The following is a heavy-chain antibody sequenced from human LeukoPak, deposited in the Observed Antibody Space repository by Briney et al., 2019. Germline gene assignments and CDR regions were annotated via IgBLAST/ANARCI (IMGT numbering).Heavy chain of an antibody. Sequence: SETLSLTCAVYGGSFSGYYWSWLRQHPGKGLEWIGEIDHSGSTNYNPSLKSRVTISVDTSKNQFSLKLSSVTAADTAVYYCARHLGWDDAFDIWGQGTMVTVSS. CDR1: GGSFSGYY. CDR2: IDHSGST. D-gene: IGHD6-19*01. CDR3: ARHLGWDDAFDI. J-gene: IGHJ3*02. V-gene: IGHV4-34*01.